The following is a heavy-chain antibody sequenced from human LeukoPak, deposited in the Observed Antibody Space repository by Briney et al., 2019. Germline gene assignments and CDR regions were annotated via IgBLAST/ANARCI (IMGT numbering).Heavy chain of an antibody. CDR1: GYTFTGYY. CDR2: INPNSGGT. Sequence: ASVRVSCKASGYTFTGYYMHWVRQAPGQGLEWMGWINPNSGGTNYAQKFQGRVTMTRDTSISTAYMELSRLRSDDTAVYYCARARRASDRFDYWGQGTLVTVSS. CDR3: ARARRASDRFDY. V-gene: IGHV1-2*02. J-gene: IGHJ4*02.